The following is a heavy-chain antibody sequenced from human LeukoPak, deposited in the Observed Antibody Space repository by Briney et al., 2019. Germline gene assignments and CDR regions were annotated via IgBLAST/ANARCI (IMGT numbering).Heavy chain of an antibody. D-gene: IGHD3-10*01. J-gene: IGHJ3*02. CDR1: GFTLGTYA. CDR3: AKDHSSGYPDAFDI. V-gene: IGHV3-23*01. CDR2: ISGSGGST. Sequence: GGSLRLSCAVSGFTLGTYATSCVRHAPGKGLEWVSTISGSGGSTYYADSVKGRFTISRDNPKNTLYLQMNSLRAEDTAVYYCAKDHSSGYPDAFDIWGQGTMVTVSS.